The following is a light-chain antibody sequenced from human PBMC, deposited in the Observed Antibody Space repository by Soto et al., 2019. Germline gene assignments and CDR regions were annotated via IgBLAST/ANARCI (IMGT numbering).Light chain of an antibody. J-gene: IGLJ1*01. Sequence: QSVLTQPAYVSGSPGQSIAISCTGTSSDVGGYKYVSWYQQYPGKAPKLMIYDVSNRPSGVPDRFSGSKSGNTASLTISGLQSEDEADYYCSSYTSYTSYVFGTGTKVTVL. CDR3: SSYTSYTSYV. CDR2: DVS. CDR1: SSDVGGYKY. V-gene: IGLV2-14*01.